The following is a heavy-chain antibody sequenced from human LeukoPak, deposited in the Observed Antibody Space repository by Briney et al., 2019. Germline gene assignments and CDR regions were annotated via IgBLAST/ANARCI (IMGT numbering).Heavy chain of an antibody. J-gene: IGHJ4*02. V-gene: IGHV3-15*01. Sequence: GGSLRLSCAASGFTFNNAWMSWVRQAPGKGLEWVGRIKSKTDGGTTDYAAPVKGRFTISRDDSKNTLYLQVNSLKTEDTAVYYCTTQITGTTLLDYWGQGTLVTVSS. D-gene: IGHD1-7*01. CDR2: IKSKTDGGTT. CDR3: TTQITGTTLLDY. CDR1: GFTFNNAW.